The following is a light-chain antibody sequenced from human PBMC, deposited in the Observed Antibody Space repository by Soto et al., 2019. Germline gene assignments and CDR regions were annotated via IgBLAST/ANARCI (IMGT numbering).Light chain of an antibody. V-gene: IGKV1-8*01. Sequence: AIRMTQSPSSLSASTGERVTITCRASQGRISYLAWYHQKPGKAPKLLIYAASTLQSGVPSRFSGSGSGTDFTLTISCLQSEDFATYYCQQANSFPLTFGQGTRLEIK. CDR2: AAS. J-gene: IGKJ5*01. CDR3: QQANSFPLT. CDR1: QGRISY.